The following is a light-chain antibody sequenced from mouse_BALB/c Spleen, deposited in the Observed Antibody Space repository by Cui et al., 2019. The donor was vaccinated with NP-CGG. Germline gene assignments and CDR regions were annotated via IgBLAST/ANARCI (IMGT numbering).Light chain of an antibody. V-gene: IGLV1*01. Sequence: HAGGSQASTLTTSPGETVTLTCRSSTGAVTTSNYANWVQEKPDHLFTGLIGGTNNRVPGVPARFSGSLIGDKAALTITGAQTEDEAIYFCALWYTNHWVFGGGTKLTVL. J-gene: IGLJ1*01. CDR2: GTN. CDR1: TGAVTTSNY. CDR3: ALWYTNHWV.